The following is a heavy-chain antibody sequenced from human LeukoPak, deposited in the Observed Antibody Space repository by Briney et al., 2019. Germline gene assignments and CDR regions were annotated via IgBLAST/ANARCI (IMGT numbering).Heavy chain of an antibody. D-gene: IGHD1-14*01. J-gene: IGHJ4*02. V-gene: IGHV4-39*01. CDR2: IYFGGST. CDR1: GGSINNRNYY. CDR3: ARLPVYFGKGYFDS. Sequence: SETLSLTCSVSGGSINNRNYYWGWVRQPPGKKLEWIGHIYFGGSTFYNPSLKSRLTMSIDTSKDQFSLNINSVAAADTAVYYCARLPVYFGKGYFDSWGRGTLVTVSS.